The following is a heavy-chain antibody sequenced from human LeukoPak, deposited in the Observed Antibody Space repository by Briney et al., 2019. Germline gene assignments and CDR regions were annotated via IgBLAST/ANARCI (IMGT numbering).Heavy chain of an antibody. V-gene: IGHV4-59*01. CDR3: ARDSHNYGRWYFDL. CDR1: GGSISSYY. Sequence: SETLSLTCTVSGGSISSYYWSWIRQPPGKGLEWIGYIYYSGSTNYNPSLKSRVTISVDTSKNQFSLKLSSVTAADTAVYYCARDSHNYGRWYFDLWGRGTLVTVSS. J-gene: IGHJ2*01. CDR2: IYYSGST. D-gene: IGHD3-10*01.